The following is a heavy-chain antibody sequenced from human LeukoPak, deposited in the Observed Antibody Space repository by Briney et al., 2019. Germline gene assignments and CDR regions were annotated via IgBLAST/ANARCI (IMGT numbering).Heavy chain of an antibody. V-gene: IGHV4-59*08. Sequence: SATLSLTCPVSGGSISNYYWSWIRLPPGKGLEWIGYIYNSGRTNYNPSLKSRVTTSVDTSKNQFSLRLSSVTAADTAMYYCARQLDRAPWVDYWGQGTLVTVSS. J-gene: IGHJ4*02. CDR1: GGSISNYY. CDR3: ARQLDRAPWVDY. D-gene: IGHD1-26*01. CDR2: IYNSGRT.